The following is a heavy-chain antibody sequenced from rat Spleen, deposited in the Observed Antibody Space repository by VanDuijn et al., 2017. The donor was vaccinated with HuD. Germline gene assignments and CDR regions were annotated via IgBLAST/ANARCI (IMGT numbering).Heavy chain of an antibody. CDR3: ARLTFYGYGYYFDY. CDR2: IIYDGSST. V-gene: IGHV5-17*01. D-gene: IGHD1-7*01. J-gene: IGHJ2*01. Sequence: EVQLVESGGGLVQPGNSLKLSCAASGFTFSDYAMAWVRQAPKKGLEWVATIIYDGSSTYYRDSVKGRFTISRDNAKSTLYLQMDSLRSEDTATYYCARLTFYGYGYYFDYWGQGVLVTVSS. CDR1: GFTFSDYA.